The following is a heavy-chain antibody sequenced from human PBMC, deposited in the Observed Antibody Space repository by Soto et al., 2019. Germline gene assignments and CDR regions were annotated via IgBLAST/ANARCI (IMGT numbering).Heavy chain of an antibody. CDR1: GGSMSSSRYY. V-gene: IGHV4-39*01. CDR3: ARPPTASLDAFDI. J-gene: IGHJ3*02. CDR2: IFYSGST. Sequence: SETRSPTWTVSGGSMSSSRYYWVWIRQPPGKGLEWIGSIFYSGSTYHNPSLKSRVTISVDTSKNQFSLKLSSVTAADTAVYYCARPPTASLDAFDIWGQGTMVTV.